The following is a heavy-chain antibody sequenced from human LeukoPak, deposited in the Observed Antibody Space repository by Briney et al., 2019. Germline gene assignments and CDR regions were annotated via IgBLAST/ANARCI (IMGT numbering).Heavy chain of an antibody. CDR2: INPSGGST. V-gene: IGHV1-46*01. D-gene: IGHD5-18*01. CDR1: GYTFTGYY. Sequence: ASVKVSCKASGYTFTGYYMHWVRQAPGQGLEWMGIINPSGGSTSYAQKFQGRVTMTRDMSTSTVYMELSSLRSEDTAVYYCARGDSYGYYLYYYYYMDVWGKGTTVTISS. CDR3: ARGDSYGYYLYYYYYMDV. J-gene: IGHJ6*03.